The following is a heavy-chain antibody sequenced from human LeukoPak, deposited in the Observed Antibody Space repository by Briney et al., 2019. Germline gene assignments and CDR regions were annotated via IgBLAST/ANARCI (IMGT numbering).Heavy chain of an antibody. CDR1: GFTFSSYW. J-gene: IGHJ4*02. D-gene: IGHD3/OR15-3a*01. CDR2: IYHSGST. V-gene: IGHV4-4*02. CDR3: ARSYWTGYHHLDF. Sequence: GSLRLSCAASGFTFSSYWMSWVRQAAGKGLEWIGEIYHSGSTNYNPSLKSRLTISVDKSKNQFSLKLSSVTAADTAVYYCARSYWTGYHHLDFWGQGTLVTVSS.